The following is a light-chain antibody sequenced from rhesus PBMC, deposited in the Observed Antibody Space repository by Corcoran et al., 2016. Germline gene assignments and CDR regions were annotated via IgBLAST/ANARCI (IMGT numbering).Light chain of an antibody. Sequence: DIQMTQSPSSLSASVGDTVTITCRASQGISSWLAWYQQKPGKAPKLLIYKASRLKSGVPSRFSGSGSGTDFTLTISSLQSEDFATYYCQQYSSRPFTFGPGTKLDIK. J-gene: IGKJ3*01. CDR2: KAS. CDR3: QQYSSRPFT. V-gene: IGKV1-22*01. CDR1: QGISSW.